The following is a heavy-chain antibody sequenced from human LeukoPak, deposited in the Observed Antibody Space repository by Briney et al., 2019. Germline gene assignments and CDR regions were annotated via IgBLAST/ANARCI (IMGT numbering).Heavy chain of an antibody. CDR2: ISSSGSTI. D-gene: IGHD3-10*01. CDR3: ARDRAQSRFGELDYYYMDV. J-gene: IGHJ6*03. CDR1: GFTFSDYY. Sequence: GGSLRLSCAASGFTFSDYYMSWIRQAPGKGLEWVSYISSSGSTIYYADSVKGRFTISRDNAKNSLYLQMNSLRAEDTAVYYCARDRAQSRFGELDYYYMDVWGKGTTVTISS. V-gene: IGHV3-11*04.